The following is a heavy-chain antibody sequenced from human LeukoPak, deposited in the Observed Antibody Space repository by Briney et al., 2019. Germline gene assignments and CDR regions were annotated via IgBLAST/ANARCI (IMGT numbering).Heavy chain of an antibody. D-gene: IGHD6-13*01. CDR3: ARVVVDSSWADY. CDR2: IYYSGST. J-gene: IGHJ4*02. Sequence: PSQTLSLTCTVSGGSISSGGYYWSWIRQHPGKGLEWIGYIYYSGSTYYNPPLKSRVTISVDTSKNQFSLKLSSVTAADTAVYYCARVVVDSSWADYWGQGTLVTVSS. CDR1: GGSISSGGYY. V-gene: IGHV4-31*03.